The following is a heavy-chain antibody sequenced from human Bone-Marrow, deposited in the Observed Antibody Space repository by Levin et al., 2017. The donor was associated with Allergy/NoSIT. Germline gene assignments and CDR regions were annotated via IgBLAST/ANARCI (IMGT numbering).Heavy chain of an antibody. CDR2: ILGGADRT. CDR3: AREEVGEFDS. Sequence: GESLKISCEASGFTFSDYTMSWVRQLPGKRLEWVASILGGADRTYYADSVKGRFTISRDHAKNSVSLQMNSLRAEDTALYYCAREEVGEFDSWGRGTLVTVS. CDR1: GFTFSDYT. D-gene: IGHD1-26*01. V-gene: IGHV3-23*01. J-gene: IGHJ5*01.